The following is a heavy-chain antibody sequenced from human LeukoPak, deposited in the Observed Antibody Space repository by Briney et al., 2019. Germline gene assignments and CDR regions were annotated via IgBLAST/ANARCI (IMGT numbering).Heavy chain of an antibody. CDR3: AKDPNGGDVGAFDF. CDR1: GFTFSNYA. D-gene: IGHD4-23*01. J-gene: IGHJ3*01. CDR2: IEGGGGNT. V-gene: IGHV3-23*01. Sequence: GGSLRLSCAASGFTFSNYAMIWVRQAPGKGLEWVSAIEGGGGNTYYAESVKGRFTISRDNSKYTLFLQMNSLRADDTAVYYCAKDPNGGDVGAFDFWGQGTMVSVSS.